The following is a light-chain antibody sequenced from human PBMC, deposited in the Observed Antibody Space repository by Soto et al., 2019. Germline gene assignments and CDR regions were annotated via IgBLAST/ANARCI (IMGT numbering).Light chain of an antibody. CDR2: DAS. CDR1: QSISSW. Sequence: DIQRTQSPSTLSSSVGDRVTITCRASQSISSWLAWYQQKPGKAPKLLIYDASSLESGVPSRFSGSGSGTEFTLTISSLQPDDFATYYCQQYNSDPWTLGQGTKVDI. V-gene: IGKV1-5*01. CDR3: QQYNSDPWT. J-gene: IGKJ1*01.